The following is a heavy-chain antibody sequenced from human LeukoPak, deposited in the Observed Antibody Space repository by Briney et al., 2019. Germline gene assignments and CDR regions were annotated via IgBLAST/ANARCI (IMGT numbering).Heavy chain of an antibody. J-gene: IGHJ5*02. D-gene: IGHD1-20*01. CDR3: ARGIALTGSTKGDWFDP. V-gene: IGHV4-61*02. Sequence: PSETLSLTCTVSSGSISSGSYYWSWIRQPAGKGLEWIGRMYSSGSTNYTPSLQSRVTISRDTSKNQFSLNLSSVTAADTAIYYCARGIALTGSTKGDWFDPWGQGTLVTVSS. CDR1: SGSISSGSYY. CDR2: MYSSGST.